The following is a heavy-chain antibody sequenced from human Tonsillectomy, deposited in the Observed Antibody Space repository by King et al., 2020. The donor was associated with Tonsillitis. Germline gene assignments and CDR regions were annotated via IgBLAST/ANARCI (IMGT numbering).Heavy chain of an antibody. V-gene: IGHV4-39*07. J-gene: IGHJ4*02. D-gene: IGHD3-10*01. CDR3: ARHSGVRGKDRGPSGYYFDY. Sequence: QLQESGPGLVKPSETLSLTCTVSGGSISSSSYYWGWIRQPPGKGLEWIGTIYYSGSTYYNPSLKSRVTISVDTSKNQFSLKLSSVTAADTAVYYCARHSGVRGKDRGPSGYYFDYWGQGTLVTVSS. CDR1: GGSISSSSYY. CDR2: IYYSGST.